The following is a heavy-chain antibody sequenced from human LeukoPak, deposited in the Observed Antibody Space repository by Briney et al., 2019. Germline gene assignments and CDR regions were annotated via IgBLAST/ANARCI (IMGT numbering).Heavy chain of an antibody. CDR3: AKANIREFDY. Sequence: GGSLRLSCVASGFPFSTYGMHWVRQAPGKGLEWVAVIWYEGSNKYYADSVKGRFTISRDNSKNTMYLQMNSLRAEDTAVYYCAKANIREFDYWGQGTLVTVSS. CDR1: GFPFSTYG. V-gene: IGHV3-30*02. J-gene: IGHJ4*02. D-gene: IGHD3-10*01. CDR2: IWYEGSNK.